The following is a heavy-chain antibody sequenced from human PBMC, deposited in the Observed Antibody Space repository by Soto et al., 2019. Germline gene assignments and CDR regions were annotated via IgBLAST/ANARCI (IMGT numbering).Heavy chain of an antibody. Sequence: PSETLSLTCTVSGGSISSYYRSWIRQPPGKGLGWIGYIYYSGSTNYNPSLKSRVTISVDTSKNQFSLKLSSVTAADTAVYYCARDLGDYYDSSGYYPLWGQGTLVTVS. J-gene: IGHJ4*02. CDR1: GGSISSYY. D-gene: IGHD3-22*01. CDR3: ARDLGDYYDSSGYYPL. V-gene: IGHV4-59*01. CDR2: IYYSGST.